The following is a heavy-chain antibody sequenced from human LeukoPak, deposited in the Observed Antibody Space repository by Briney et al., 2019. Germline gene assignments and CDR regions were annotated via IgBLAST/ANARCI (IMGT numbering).Heavy chain of an antibody. J-gene: IGHJ5*02. D-gene: IGHD3-22*01. CDR2: IYYSGST. Sequence: PSETLSLTCTVSGGSSSSYYWSWIRQPPGKGLEWIGYIYYSGSTNYNPSLKSRVAISVDTSKNQFSLKLSSVTAADTAVYYCARDRHYYDSSGLYNWFDPWGQGTLVTVSS. CDR3: ARDRHYYDSSGLYNWFDP. V-gene: IGHV4-59*01. CDR1: GGSSSSYY.